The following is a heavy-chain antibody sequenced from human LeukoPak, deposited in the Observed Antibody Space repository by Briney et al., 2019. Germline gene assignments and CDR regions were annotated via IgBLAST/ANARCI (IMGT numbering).Heavy chain of an antibody. J-gene: IGHJ3*02. D-gene: IGHD2-15*01. CDR2: INPNSGGT. Sequence: ASVKVSCKASGYTFTGYYMHWVRQAPGQGLEWMGWINPNSGGTNYAQKFQGRVTMTRDTSTSTAYMELSRLRSDDTAVYYCASGVHCSGGSCYSGAFDIWGQGTMVTVSS. V-gene: IGHV1-2*02. CDR3: ASGVHCSGGSCYSGAFDI. CDR1: GYTFTGYY.